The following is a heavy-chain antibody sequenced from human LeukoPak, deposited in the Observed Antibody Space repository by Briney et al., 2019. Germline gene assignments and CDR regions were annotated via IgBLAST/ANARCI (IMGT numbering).Heavy chain of an antibody. V-gene: IGHV3-48*02. D-gene: IGHD1-20*01. J-gene: IGHJ4*02. Sequence: GGSLRLSCAASGFTLSTYSMNWVRQAPGKGLEWVSYISSSSNIIYYAVSVKGRFTISRDNAKNSLSLQMKSLRDEDTAVYYCASYNWNDGFFDYWGQGTLVTVSS. CDR1: GFTLSTYS. CDR3: ASYNWNDGFFDY. CDR2: ISSSSNII.